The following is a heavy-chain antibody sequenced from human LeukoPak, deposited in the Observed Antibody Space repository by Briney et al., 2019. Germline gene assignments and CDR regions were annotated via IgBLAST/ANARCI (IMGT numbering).Heavy chain of an antibody. D-gene: IGHD3-3*01. CDR3: AREGGVVISLPFDN. CDR2: IYYSGST. V-gene: IGHV4-31*03. Sequence: KASQTLSLTCTVSGGSISSGAYYWRWIRQHPGKGLEWIGYIYYSGSTYYNSSLKSRVTISVDTSKNQFSLKLSSVTAADTALYFCAREGGVVISLPFDNWGQGTLVTVSS. CDR1: GGSISSGAYY. J-gene: IGHJ4*02.